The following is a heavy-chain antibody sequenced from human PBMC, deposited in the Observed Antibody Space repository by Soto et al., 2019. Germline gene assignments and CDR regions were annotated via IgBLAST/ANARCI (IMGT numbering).Heavy chain of an antibody. D-gene: IGHD6-6*01. CDR2: INPSGGST. CDR3: ARELESSSFYYYYGMDV. J-gene: IGHJ6*02. V-gene: IGHV1-46*01. Sequence: GASVKVSCKASGYTFTSYYMHWVRQAPGQGLEWMGIINPSGGSTSYAQKFQGRVTMTRDTSTSTVYMELSSLRSEDTAVYYCARELESSSFYYYYGMDVWGQGTTVTVSS. CDR1: GYTFTSYY.